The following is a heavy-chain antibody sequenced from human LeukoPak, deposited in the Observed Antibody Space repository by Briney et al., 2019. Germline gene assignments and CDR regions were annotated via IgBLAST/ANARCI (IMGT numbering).Heavy chain of an antibody. CDR1: GGSISSSSYC. Sequence: SETLSLTCTVSGGSISSSSYCWGWIRQPPGKGLEWIGSIYYSGSTYYNPSLKSRVTISVDTSKNQFSLKLSSVTAADTAVYYCARHGTGYTRGFDYWGQGTLVTVSS. CDR2: IYYSGST. D-gene: IGHD1-1*01. CDR3: ARHGTGYTRGFDY. V-gene: IGHV4-39*01. J-gene: IGHJ4*02.